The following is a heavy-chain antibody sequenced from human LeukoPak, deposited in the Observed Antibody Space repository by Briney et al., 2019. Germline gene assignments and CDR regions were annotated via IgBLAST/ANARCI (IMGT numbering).Heavy chain of an antibody. CDR1: GFTFDDYA. CDR2: ISWNSGSI. D-gene: IGHD4-23*01. J-gene: IGHJ4*02. V-gene: IGHV3-9*01. Sequence: GGSLRLSCAASGFTFDDYAMHWVRQAPGKGLEWVSGISWNSGSIGYADSVKGRFTISRDNAKNSLYLQMNSLRAEDTAVYYCARDPNTTLEASFDLDYRGQGTLVTAS. CDR3: ARDPNTTLEASFDLDY.